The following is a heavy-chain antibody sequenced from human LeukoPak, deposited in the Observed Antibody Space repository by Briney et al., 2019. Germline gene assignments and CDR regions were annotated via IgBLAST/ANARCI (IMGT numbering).Heavy chain of an antibody. V-gene: IGHV1-46*01. D-gene: IGHD2-2*01. Sequence: ASVKVSCKASGYTFTSYYMHWVRQAPGQGLEWRGIINPSGGSKSYAQKFQGRVTMTRDTSTSTVYMELSSLRSEDTAVYYCARDGVVVPAAMREEKYYYYYGMDVWGKGTTVTVSS. CDR3: ARDGVVVPAAMREEKYYYYYGMDV. CDR1: GYTFTSYY. J-gene: IGHJ6*04. CDR2: INPSGGSK.